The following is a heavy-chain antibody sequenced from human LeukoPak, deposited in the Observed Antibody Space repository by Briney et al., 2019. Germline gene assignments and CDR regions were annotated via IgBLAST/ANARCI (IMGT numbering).Heavy chain of an antibody. CDR2: IYYSGST. Sequence: KPSQTLSLTCTVSGGSISSGDYYWSWIRQPPGKGLEWIGYIYYSGSTYYNPSLKSRVTISVDASKNQFSLKLSSVTAADTAVYYCARRGYGDYDDSKFDYWGQGTLVTVSS. J-gene: IGHJ4*02. V-gene: IGHV4-30-4*01. CDR1: GGSISSGDYY. CDR3: ARRGYGDYDDSKFDY. D-gene: IGHD4-17*01.